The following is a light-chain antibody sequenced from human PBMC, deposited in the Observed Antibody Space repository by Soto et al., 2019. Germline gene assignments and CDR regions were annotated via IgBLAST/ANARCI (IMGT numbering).Light chain of an antibody. CDR1: SSDVGSYNY. J-gene: IGLJ1*01. V-gene: IGLV2-14*01. Sequence: QSALTQPASVSGSPGQSSTISCTGTSSDVGSYNYVSWYQQDPGKAPKLIFYDVSNRPSGVSDRFSVSKSGNTASLTISNLQAEDEAAYYCSSYTNSGTYVFGTGTKVTV. CDR3: SSYTNSGTYV. CDR2: DVS.